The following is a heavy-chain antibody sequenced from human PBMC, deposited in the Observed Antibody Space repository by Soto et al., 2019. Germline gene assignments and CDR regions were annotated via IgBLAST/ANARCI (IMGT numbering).Heavy chain of an antibody. J-gene: IGHJ3*02. V-gene: IGHV4-30-2*01. D-gene: IGHD6-13*01. Sequence: PSESLYLACAVSVGSISSGGYSWSWIRQPPGKGLEWIGYIYHIGSTYYNPSLKSRVTISVDRSKNQFPLKLSSVTAADTAVYYCARAIAAAGTRPFDIWGQGTMVTV. CDR1: VGSISSGGYS. CDR3: ARAIAAAGTRPFDI. CDR2: IYHIGST.